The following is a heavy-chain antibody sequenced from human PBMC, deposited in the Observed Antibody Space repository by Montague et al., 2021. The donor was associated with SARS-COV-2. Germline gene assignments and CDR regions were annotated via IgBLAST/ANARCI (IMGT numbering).Heavy chain of an antibody. J-gene: IGHJ4*02. CDR3: AGKVLTVPADY. Sequence: SETLSLTCAVSGVSITSTHWWSLVRQPPGKGLEWIGEISYGGIATYYPSLKSRATISLDRSRNLFSLKLSSVTAADTAIYYCAGKVLTVPADYWGQGTLVTVS. V-gene: IGHV4-4*02. CDR1: GVSITSTHW. D-gene: IGHD4-11*01. CDR2: ISYGGIA.